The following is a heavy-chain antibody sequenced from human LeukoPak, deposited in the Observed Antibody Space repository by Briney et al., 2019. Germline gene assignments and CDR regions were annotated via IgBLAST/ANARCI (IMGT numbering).Heavy chain of an antibody. Sequence: SETLSLTCTVSGDSIRSYYWSWIRQPAGKGLEWIGHIYTSGSTNYDPSLKSRVTMSVDTSKNQFSLKLSFVTAADTAVYYCARDPGYHGSGTRGAFDIWGQGTMVTVSS. CDR1: GDSIRSYY. V-gene: IGHV4-4*07. J-gene: IGHJ3*02. CDR3: ARDPGYHGSGTRGAFDI. D-gene: IGHD3-10*01. CDR2: IYTSGST.